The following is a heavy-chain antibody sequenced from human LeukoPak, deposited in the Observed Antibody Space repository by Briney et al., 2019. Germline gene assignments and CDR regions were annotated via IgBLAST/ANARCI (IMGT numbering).Heavy chain of an antibody. J-gene: IGHJ5*02. D-gene: IGHD3-22*01. CDR1: GFTVSYNS. V-gene: IGHV3-21*01. CDR2: ISSSSSYI. Sequence: PGGSLRLSCVGSGFTVSYNSMSWVRQAPGKGLEWVSSISSSSSYIYYADSLKGRFTISRDNAKNSLYLQMNSLRAEDTAVYYCARDNYYDSSGYDGWFDPWGQGTLVTVSS. CDR3: ARDNYYDSSGYDGWFDP.